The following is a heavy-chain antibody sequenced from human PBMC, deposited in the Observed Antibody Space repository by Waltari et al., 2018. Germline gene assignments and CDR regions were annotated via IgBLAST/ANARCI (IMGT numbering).Heavy chain of an antibody. CDR3: ARTLDTAGDYFDY. CDR2: IKQDGSEK. V-gene: IGHV3-7*01. J-gene: IGHJ4*02. Sequence: EVQLVESGGGLVPPGGPLRLSCAASGCTFSSYCMRWVRQAPGKGVEWVANIKQDGSEKYYVDSVKGRFTISRDNAKNSLYLQMNSLRAEDTAVYYCARTLDTAGDYFDYWGQGTLVTVSS. D-gene: IGHD5-18*01. CDR1: GCTFSSYC.